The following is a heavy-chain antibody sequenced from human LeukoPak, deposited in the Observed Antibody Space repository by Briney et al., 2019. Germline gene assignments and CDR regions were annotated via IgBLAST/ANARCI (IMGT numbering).Heavy chain of an antibody. D-gene: IGHD6-19*01. CDR2: IYYSGST. Sequence: SETLSLTCTVSGGSISNYYWSWIRQPPGKGLEWIGYIYYSGSTNYNPSLKSRVTISVDTSKNQFSLKLSSVTAADTAVYYCARDGRRSGWSTYNWFDPWGQGTLVTVSS. V-gene: IGHV4-59*01. CDR1: GGSISNYY. J-gene: IGHJ5*02. CDR3: ARDGRRSGWSTYNWFDP.